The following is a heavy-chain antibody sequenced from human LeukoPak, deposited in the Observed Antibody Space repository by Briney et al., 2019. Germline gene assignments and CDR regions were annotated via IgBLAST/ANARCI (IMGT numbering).Heavy chain of an antibody. CDR3: AAFLNTGSYFFYFDS. CDR1: GYTFTSYD. V-gene: IGHV1-8*03. CDR2: MNPNSGNT. Sequence: ASVKVSCKASGYTFTSYDINWVRQATGQGLEWMGWMNPNSGNTGYAQKFQGRVTITRDTSISTAYMELSSLRSEDTAVYYCAAFLNTGSYFFYFDSWGQGTLVTVSS. D-gene: IGHD1-26*01. J-gene: IGHJ4*02.